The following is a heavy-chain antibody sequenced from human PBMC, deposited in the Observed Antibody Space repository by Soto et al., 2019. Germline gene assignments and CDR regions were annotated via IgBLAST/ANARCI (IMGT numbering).Heavy chain of an antibody. CDR2: VYHSGRT. D-gene: IGHD3-3*01. CDR1: GGSFKSGSYC. J-gene: IGHJ4*02. V-gene: IGHV4-61*01. Sequence: QVQLQESGPGLVKPSATLSLTCTVSGGSFKSGSYCWSWIRQPPGKGLEWIGYVYHSGRTSYNPSRKSRVSISMDTSKNQFSLNLDSVTAADTTVYFCARDFAYFDSWGQGTLVTVSS. CDR3: ARDFAYFDS.